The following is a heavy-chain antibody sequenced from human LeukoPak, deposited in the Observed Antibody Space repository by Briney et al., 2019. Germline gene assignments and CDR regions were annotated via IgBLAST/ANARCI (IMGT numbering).Heavy chain of an antibody. J-gene: IGHJ4*02. Sequence: ASVKVSCXASGYTFTNYAISWVRQAPGQGLEWMGWISAYNTNTNYAQNLQGRVTMTTDTSTSTAYMELRSLRSDDTAVYYCARVVVGESVVPIAGYFDYWGQGTLVIVSS. CDR2: ISAYNTNT. CDR1: GYTFTNYA. V-gene: IGHV1-18*01. CDR3: ARVVVGESVVPIAGYFDY. D-gene: IGHD2-2*01.